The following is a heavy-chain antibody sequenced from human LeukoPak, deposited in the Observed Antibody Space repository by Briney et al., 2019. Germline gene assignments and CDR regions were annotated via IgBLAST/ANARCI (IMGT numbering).Heavy chain of an antibody. Sequence: GGSLRLSCAASGFTFDDYARHWVRQAPGKGLGWVSGISWHSGSIGYADCVKGRFTISRHNAKKSLFLQMNSLRAEETALYYCAKGSTGSFLTDYWGQGTLVTVSS. D-gene: IGHD1-26*01. V-gene: IGHV3-9*01. CDR1: GFTFDDYA. J-gene: IGHJ4*02. CDR3: AKGSTGSFLTDY. CDR2: ISWHSGSI.